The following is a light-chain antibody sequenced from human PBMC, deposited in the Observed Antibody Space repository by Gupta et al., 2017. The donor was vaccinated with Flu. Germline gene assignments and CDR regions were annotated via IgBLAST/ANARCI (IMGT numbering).Light chain of an antibody. Sequence: EIVLTQSPGTLSLSPGERATLSCRASQSVSSSYLAWYQQKPGQAPRLLIYGASSRATGIPDRFSGSGSGTEFTLTISRLEPEDFAVYYCQQYCSSSITFGRGTKVEIK. CDR3: QQYCSSSIT. CDR1: QSVSSSY. CDR2: GAS. V-gene: IGKV3-20*01. J-gene: IGKJ4*01.